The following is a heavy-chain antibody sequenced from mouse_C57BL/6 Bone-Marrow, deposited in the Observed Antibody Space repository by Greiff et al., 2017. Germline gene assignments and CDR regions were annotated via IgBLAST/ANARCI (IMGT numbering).Heavy chain of an antibody. CDR2: INPGSGGT. D-gene: IGHD2-5*01. V-gene: IGHV1-54*01. CDR3: ARTYYSNFAY. CDR1: GYAFTNYL. Sequence: QVQLKESGAELVRPGTSVKVSCKASGYAFTNYLIEWVKQRPGQGLEWIGVINPGSGGTNYNEKFKGKATLTADKSSSTAYMQLSSLTSEDSAVYFCARTYYSNFAYWGQGTLVTVSA. J-gene: IGHJ3*01.